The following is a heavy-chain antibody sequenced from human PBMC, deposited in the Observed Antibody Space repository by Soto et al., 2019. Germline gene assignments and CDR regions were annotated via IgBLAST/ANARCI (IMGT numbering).Heavy chain of an antibody. CDR3: AKGALGVTWGAFDF. D-gene: IGHD1-26*01. CDR1: GFTFSTYG. Sequence: QIQLVESGGGVVQPGKSLRLSCAASGFTFSTYGMHGVRQAPGKGLEWVAVISHDGSKQYYGDSVKGRFTISRDNSKNSLYLQMNNVRPEDTARYYCAKGALGVTWGAFDFWGQGTLVAVSS. CDR2: ISHDGSKQ. V-gene: IGHV3-30*18. J-gene: IGHJ3*01.